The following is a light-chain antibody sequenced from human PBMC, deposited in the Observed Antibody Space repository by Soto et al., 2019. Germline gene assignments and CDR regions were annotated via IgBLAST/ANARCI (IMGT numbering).Light chain of an antibody. V-gene: IGLV2-11*01. CDR1: SSDVGVYNY. Sequence: QSVLTQPRSVSGSPEQSLTIPCTGTSSDVGVYNYVSWYQRHAGKGPKLIIYDVSERPSGVPDRFSASKSGNTASLTISGLQAEDEADSYRSSYAGNYVYVFGSGTKVTV. CDR3: SSYAGNYVYV. J-gene: IGLJ1*01. CDR2: DVS.